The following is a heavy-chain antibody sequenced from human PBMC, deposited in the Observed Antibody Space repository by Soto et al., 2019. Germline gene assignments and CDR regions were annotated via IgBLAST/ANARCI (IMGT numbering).Heavy chain of an antibody. Sequence: SETLSLTCSVSGGSLSNFYGSWIRQPPGKGLEWIGYMYYSGSSNYNPSLKSRVTTSIDTSKNQISLKLSSVTAADTAVYYCVRSGHTFGGVVWGQGTLVTV. CDR2: MYYSGSS. CDR3: VRSGHTFGGVV. V-gene: IGHV4-59*01. J-gene: IGHJ4*02. D-gene: IGHD3-16*01. CDR1: GGSLSNFY.